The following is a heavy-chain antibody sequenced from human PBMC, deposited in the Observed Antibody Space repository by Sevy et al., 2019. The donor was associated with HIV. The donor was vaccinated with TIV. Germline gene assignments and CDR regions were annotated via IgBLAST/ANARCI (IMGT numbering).Heavy chain of an antibody. D-gene: IGHD3-22*01. CDR2: INHSGST. CDR1: GGSFSGYY. CDR3: ARGADHYYDSSGYYSWFDP. J-gene: IGHJ5*02. Sequence: SETLSLTCAVYGGSFSGYYWSWIRQPPGKGLEWIGEINHSGSTNYNPSLKSRVTISVDTSKNQFSLKLSSVTAAYTAVYYCARGADHYYDSSGYYSWFDPWGQGTLVTVSS. V-gene: IGHV4-34*01.